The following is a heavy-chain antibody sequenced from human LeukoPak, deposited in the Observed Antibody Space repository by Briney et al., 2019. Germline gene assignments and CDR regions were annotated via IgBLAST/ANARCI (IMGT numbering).Heavy chain of an antibody. Sequence: GGSLRLSCAASGFTFSSYSMNWVRQAPGKGLEWVSSISSSSSYIYYADSVKGRFTISRDNAKNSLYLQMNSLRAEDTAVYYCARETDSGYYFDYWGQGTLVTVSS. V-gene: IGHV3-21*01. CDR1: GFTFSSYS. J-gene: IGHJ4*02. D-gene: IGHD3-22*01. CDR3: ARETDSGYYFDY. CDR2: ISSSSSYI.